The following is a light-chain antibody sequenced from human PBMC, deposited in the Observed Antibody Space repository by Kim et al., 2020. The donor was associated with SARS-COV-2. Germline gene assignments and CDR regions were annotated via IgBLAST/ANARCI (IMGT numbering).Light chain of an antibody. J-gene: IGKJ1*01. CDR1: QSVASSY. Sequence: EIVLTQSPGTLSLSPGERATLSCRASQSVASSYLAWYQQKHGQAPRLLIYSTSSRATGIPDRFSGSGSGTDFTLTISRLDPEDFAVYYCQQYGSSPETFGQGTKVDIK. CDR2: STS. CDR3: QQYGSSPET. V-gene: IGKV3-20*01.